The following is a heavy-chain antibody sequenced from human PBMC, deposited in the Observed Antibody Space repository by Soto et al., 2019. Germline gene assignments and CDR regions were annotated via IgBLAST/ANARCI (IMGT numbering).Heavy chain of an antibody. Sequence: QLQLQESGPGLVKPSETLSLTCTVSGGSISSSSYYWGWIRQPPGKGLEWIGSIYYSGSTYYNPSXTSRATISVXTXXXQXXLKLSSVTAADTAVYYCARRLYYASSGFEGGGMDVWGQGTTVTVSS. CDR2: IYYSGST. V-gene: IGHV4-39*01. J-gene: IGHJ6*02. D-gene: IGHD3-22*01. CDR3: ARRLYYASSGFEGGGMDV. CDR1: GGSISSSSYY.